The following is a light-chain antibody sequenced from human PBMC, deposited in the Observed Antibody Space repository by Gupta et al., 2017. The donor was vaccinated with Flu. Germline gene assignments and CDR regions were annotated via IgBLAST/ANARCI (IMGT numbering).Light chain of an antibody. Sequence: PSSLSASVGDRVTITCRASQSISSFLNWYQQKPGKAPKLLISVASTLQSGVPSRFSGSGSGTDFTLTISRLQPEDFATYYCQQSHSSPWTFGQGTKVEIK. J-gene: IGKJ1*01. V-gene: IGKV1-39*01. CDR1: QSISSF. CDR3: QQSHSSPWT. CDR2: VAS.